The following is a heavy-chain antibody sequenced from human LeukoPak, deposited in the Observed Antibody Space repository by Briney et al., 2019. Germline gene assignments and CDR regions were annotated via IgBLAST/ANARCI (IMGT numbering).Heavy chain of an antibody. Sequence: PSQTLSLNCTVSGGSISSGSYYWSWIRQPAGKRLEWVGRIYTSGSTNYNPSLKSRVTISVDTSKNQFSLKLSSVTAADTAVYYCARGIAALIVFPYGMDVWGQGTTVTVSS. CDR3: ARGIAALIVFPYGMDV. V-gene: IGHV4-61*02. J-gene: IGHJ6*02. CDR2: IYTSGST. D-gene: IGHD6-6*01. CDR1: GGSISSGSYY.